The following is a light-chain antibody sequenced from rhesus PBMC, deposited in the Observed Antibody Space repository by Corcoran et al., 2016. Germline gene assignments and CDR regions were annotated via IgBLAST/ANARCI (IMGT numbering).Light chain of an antibody. CDR2: EVS. CDR3: GQGTNVPFT. Sequence: DVVMTQSPLSLPITPGQPASISCRSSQSLVHSNGNTYLSWYQQKPGQPPRGLIYEVSNRDSGVPDRFSGRGAGTEFNLKISRVEAEDVGGYYCGQGTNVPFTFGPGTKLDIK. V-gene: IGKV2-65*01. CDR1: QSLVHSNGNTY. J-gene: IGKJ3*01.